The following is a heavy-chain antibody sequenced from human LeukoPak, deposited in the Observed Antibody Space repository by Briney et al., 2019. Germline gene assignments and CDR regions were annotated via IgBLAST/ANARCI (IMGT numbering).Heavy chain of an antibody. Sequence: GGSLRLSCAASGLTFSNAWMNWVRQAPGKGLEWVGRIKSKTDGGTTDYAAPVKGRFTISRDDSKNTLYLQMNSLKTEDTAVYYCSTTYYYDSSEGYWGQGTLVTVSS. CDR1: GLTFSNAW. J-gene: IGHJ4*02. D-gene: IGHD3-22*01. CDR2: IKSKTDGGTT. V-gene: IGHV3-15*07. CDR3: STTYYYDSSEGY.